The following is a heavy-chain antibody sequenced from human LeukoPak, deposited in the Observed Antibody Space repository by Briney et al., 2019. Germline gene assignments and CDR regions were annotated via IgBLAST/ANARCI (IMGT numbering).Heavy chain of an antibody. J-gene: IGHJ5*02. CDR2: ISSSGSTI. CDR1: GLTFSDYY. Sequence: PGGSLRFSCAASGLTFSDYYMSWIRQAPGKRLEWVSYISSSGSTIYYADSVKGRFTISRDNAKNSLYLQLNSLRAEDTAVYYCARDLNGPNWFDPWGQGTLVTVSS. CDR3: ARDLNGPNWFDP. V-gene: IGHV3-11*01.